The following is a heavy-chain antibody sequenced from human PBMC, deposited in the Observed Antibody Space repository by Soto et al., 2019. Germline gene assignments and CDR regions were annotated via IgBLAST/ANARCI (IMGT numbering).Heavy chain of an antibody. CDR3: AKDLPRTSIAADSYAFDI. D-gene: IGHD6-6*01. CDR2: ISYDGSNK. CDR1: GFTFSSYA. J-gene: IGHJ3*02. Sequence: GGSLRLSCAASGFTFSSYAMHWVRQAPGKGLEWVAVISYDGSNKYYADSVKGRFTISRDNSKNTLYLQMNSLRAEDTAVYYCAKDLPRTSIAADSYAFDIWGQGAMVTVSS. V-gene: IGHV3-30-3*01.